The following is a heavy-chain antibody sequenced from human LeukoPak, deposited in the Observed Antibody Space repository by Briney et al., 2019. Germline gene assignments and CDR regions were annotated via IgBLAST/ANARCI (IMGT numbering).Heavy chain of an antibody. J-gene: IGHJ2*01. V-gene: IGHV4-4*02. D-gene: IGHD5-18*01. CDR2: IYHTGVT. CDR1: GGSINSSYW. CDR3: ARGKSLTRIHPYGHFDL. Sequence: PSETLSLTCAVSGGSINSSYWWNWVRQPPGKGLEWIGEIYHTGVTNYNSSLKNRVIISVDKSKSQFSLKLRSVNAADTAVYFCARGKSLTRIHPYGHFDLWGRGTLVTVSS.